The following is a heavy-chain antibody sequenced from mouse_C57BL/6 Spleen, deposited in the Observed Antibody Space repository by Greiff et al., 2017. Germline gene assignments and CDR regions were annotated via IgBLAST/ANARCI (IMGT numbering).Heavy chain of an antibody. CDR1: GYTFTSYW. CDR2: IDPSDSYT. CDR3: ARSATGIVLFAY. J-gene: IGHJ3*01. D-gene: IGHD4-1*01. V-gene: IGHV1-50*01. Sequence: QVQLQQPGAELVKPGASVKLSCKASGYTFTSYWMQWVKQRPGQGLEWIGEIDPSDSYTNYNQKFKGKATLTVDTSSSTAYMQLSSLTSEDSAVYYCARSATGIVLFAYWGQGTLVTVSA.